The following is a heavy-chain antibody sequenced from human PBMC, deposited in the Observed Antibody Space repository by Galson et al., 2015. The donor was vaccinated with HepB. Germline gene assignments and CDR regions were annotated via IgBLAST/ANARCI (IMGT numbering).Heavy chain of an antibody. V-gene: IGHV1-18*01. Sequence: SVKVSCRASGYTFITHSISWVRQAPGQGLEWMGWISTYDGNTNYAQKFQGRVTMTTDTSTSTAHMELRSLRSDDTAVYFCTRQDDTLDYYDFDYWGQGTLVTVSS. CDR2: ISTYDGNT. J-gene: IGHJ4*02. CDR1: GYTFITHS. CDR3: TRQDDTLDYYDFDY. D-gene: IGHD3-22*01.